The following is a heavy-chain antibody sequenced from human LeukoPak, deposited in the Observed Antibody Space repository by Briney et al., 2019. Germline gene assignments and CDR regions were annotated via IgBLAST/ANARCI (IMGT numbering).Heavy chain of an antibody. CDR3: ASARAMYDSSGYYAYYFDY. CDR2: IYPGDSET. CDR1: GYGFTSYW. Sequence: GESLKISCRGSGYGFTSYWIGWVRQTPGKGLEWMGTIYPGDSETRYSPSFQGQVTISADKLISTAYLQWSSLKASDTAMYYCASARAMYDSSGYYAYYFDYWGQGTLVTVSS. V-gene: IGHV5-51*01. J-gene: IGHJ4*02. D-gene: IGHD3-22*01.